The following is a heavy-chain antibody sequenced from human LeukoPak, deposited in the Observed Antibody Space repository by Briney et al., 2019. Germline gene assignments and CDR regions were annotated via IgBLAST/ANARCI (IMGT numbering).Heavy chain of an antibody. J-gene: IGHJ6*03. V-gene: IGHV3-53*01. CDR1: GFTFSSYW. D-gene: IGHD6-13*01. CDR2: IYSGGST. CDR3: ARYSSSWDMDV. Sequence: GGSLRLSCAASGFTFSSYWMHWVRQAPGKGLEWVSVIYSGGSTYYADSVKGRFTISRDNSKNTLYLQMNSLRAEDTAVYYCARYSSSWDMDVWGKGTTVTVSS.